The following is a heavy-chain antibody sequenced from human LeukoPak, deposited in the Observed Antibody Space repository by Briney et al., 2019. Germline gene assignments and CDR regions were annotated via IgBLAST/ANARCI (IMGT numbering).Heavy chain of an antibody. CDR2: INHSGST. CDR1: GGSFSGHY. J-gene: IGHJ4*02. Sequence: SETLSRTCAVYGGSFSGHYWSWIRQPPGKGLEWIGEINHSGSTNYNPSLKSRVTISVDTSKNQFSLKLSSVTAADTAVYYCARGYHGSDYFDYWGQGTLVTVSS. D-gene: IGHD2-2*01. CDR3: ARGYHGSDYFDY. V-gene: IGHV4-34*01.